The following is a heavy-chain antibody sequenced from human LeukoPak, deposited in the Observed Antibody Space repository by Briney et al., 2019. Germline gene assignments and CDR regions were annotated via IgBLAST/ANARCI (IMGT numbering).Heavy chain of an antibody. CDR2: IIPILGIA. Sequence: GASVKVSCKASGGTFSSYAISWVRQAPGQGLEWMGRIIPILGIANYAQKFRGRVTITADKSTSTAYMELSSLRSEDTAVYYCARPRTYYYDSSGYYYYWGQGTLVTVSS. V-gene: IGHV1-69*04. D-gene: IGHD3-22*01. CDR1: GGTFSSYA. CDR3: ARPRTYYYDSSGYYYY. J-gene: IGHJ4*02.